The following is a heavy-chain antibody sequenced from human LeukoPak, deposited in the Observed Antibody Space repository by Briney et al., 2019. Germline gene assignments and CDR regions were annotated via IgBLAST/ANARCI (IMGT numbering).Heavy chain of an antibody. V-gene: IGHV3-48*01. CDR1: GFNFKFYS. J-gene: IGHJ3*01. D-gene: IGHD5-18*01. CDR2: ISSSTTTI. Sequence: GGFLRLSCTASGFNFKFYSMNWVRQPPGKGPEWVSYISSSTTTIYYADSVKGRFTISRDNAKNSLYLQMTSLRAEDTAVYYCARDLKGYSYGYSYDAFDFWGRGTMVTVSS. CDR3: ARDLKGYSYGYSYDAFDF.